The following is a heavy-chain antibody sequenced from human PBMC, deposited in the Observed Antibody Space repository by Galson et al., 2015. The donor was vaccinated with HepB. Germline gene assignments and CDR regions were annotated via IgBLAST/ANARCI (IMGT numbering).Heavy chain of an antibody. V-gene: IGHV1-18*01. CDR2: ISTYNDNT. J-gene: IGHJ3*02. CDR3: ARDLEYCGGDCYFLNGFDI. CDR1: GYSFTNFG. Sequence: SVKVSCKASGYSFTNFGTSWVRQAPGQGLEWMGWISTYNDNTNYAQNFQGRVTMTTGRSTSTAYMELRSLRSDDTAVYYCARDLEYCGGDCYFLNGFDIWGQGTMVTVSS. D-gene: IGHD2-21*02.